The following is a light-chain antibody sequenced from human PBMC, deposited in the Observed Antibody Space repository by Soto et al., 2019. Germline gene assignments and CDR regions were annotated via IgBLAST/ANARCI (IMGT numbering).Light chain of an antibody. V-gene: IGKV3-15*01. CDR1: QSVSGN. CDR3: QQYNYRPPA. Sequence: EIVMTQSPATLSVSPGERAALSCRASQSVSGNLAWYQPTPGQAPRLLIYGASTRATGIPARFSGSGFGTEFTLTISSLKSEDFAVYYCQQYNYRPPAFGQGTRLEIK. CDR2: GAS. J-gene: IGKJ5*01.